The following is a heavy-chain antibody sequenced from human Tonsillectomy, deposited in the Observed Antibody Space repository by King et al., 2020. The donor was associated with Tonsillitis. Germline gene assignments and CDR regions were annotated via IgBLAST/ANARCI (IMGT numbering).Heavy chain of an antibody. CDR2: IYSGGST. J-gene: IGHJ4*02. Sequence: QLVQSGGGLVQPGGSLRLSCAASGFTVSSNYMSWVRQAPGKGLEWVSVIYSGGSTYYADSVKGRFTISRDNSKNTLYLQMNSLRAEDTAVYYCAREAREISGRKEAAGVDYWGQGTLVTVSS. V-gene: IGHV3-66*01. CDR1: GFTVSSNY. D-gene: IGHD6-13*01. CDR3: AREAREISGRKEAAGVDY.